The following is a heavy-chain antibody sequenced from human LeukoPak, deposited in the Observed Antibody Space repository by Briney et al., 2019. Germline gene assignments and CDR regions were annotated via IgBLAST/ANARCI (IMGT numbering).Heavy chain of an antibody. V-gene: IGHV3-33*08. CDR3: ARELWFGELLWDY. J-gene: IGHJ4*02. CDR2: IWYDGSNK. Sequence: GGALRLSCAASGFTFSDYYMSWIRQAPGKGLEWVAVIWYDGSNKYYADSVKGRFTISRDNSKNTLYLQMNSLRAEDTAVYYCARELWFGELLWDYWGQGTLVTVSS. D-gene: IGHD3-10*01. CDR1: GFTFSDYY.